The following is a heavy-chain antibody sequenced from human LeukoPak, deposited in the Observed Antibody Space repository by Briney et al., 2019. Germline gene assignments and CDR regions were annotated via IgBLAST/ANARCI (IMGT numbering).Heavy chain of an antibody. D-gene: IGHD2/OR15-2a*01. J-gene: IGHJ3*02. CDR2: ISSSSSYI. V-gene: IGHV3-21*01. CDR3: ASWRWTNRYLDAFDI. Sequence: PGGSLRLSCAASGFTFSSYSMNWVRQAPGKGLEWVSSISSSSSYIYYADSVKGRFTISRDNAKNSLYLQMNSLRAEDTAVYYCASWRWTNRYLDAFDIWGQGQWSPSLQ. CDR1: GFTFSSYS.